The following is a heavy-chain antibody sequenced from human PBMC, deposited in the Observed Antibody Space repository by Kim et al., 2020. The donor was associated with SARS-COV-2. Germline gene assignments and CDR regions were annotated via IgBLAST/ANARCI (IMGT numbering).Heavy chain of an antibody. CDR1: GFSFSNYA. Sequence: GGSLRLSCAASGFSFSNYAMHWVRQAPGKGLEWVAVISYDGGNKFYADSVKGPFTISRDNSKNTLYLQMNSLRAEDAAVYYCARGHSTNYYYNGMDVWG. CDR2: ISYDGGNK. CDR3: ARGHSTNYYYNGMDV. D-gene: IGHD5-18*01. V-gene: IGHV3-30-3*01. J-gene: IGHJ6*02.